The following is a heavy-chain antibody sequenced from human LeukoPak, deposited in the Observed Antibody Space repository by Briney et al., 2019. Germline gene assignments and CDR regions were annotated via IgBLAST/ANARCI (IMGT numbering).Heavy chain of an antibody. D-gene: IGHD3-10*01. CDR2: IYHDGNT. CDR1: GGSITSGGYS. CDR3: ARGEGI. J-gene: IGHJ4*02. Sequence: TLSLTRAVSGGSITSGGYSWNWVRQPPGKGLEWIGNIYHDGNTNYNPSLKSRVTISVDTSKNQFSLKLSSVTAADTAIYYCARGEGIWGQGTLVTVSS. V-gene: IGHV4-30-2*01.